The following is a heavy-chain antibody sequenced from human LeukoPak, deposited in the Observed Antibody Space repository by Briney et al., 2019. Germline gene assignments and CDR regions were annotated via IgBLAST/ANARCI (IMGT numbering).Heavy chain of an antibody. J-gene: IGHJ6*03. CDR1: GYSISNGYY. V-gene: IGHV4-38-2*01. CDR3: ARQHDSYYYYYIDV. CDR2: LYHSDSA. Sequence: SETLSLTCAVYGYSISNGYYWVWIRQPPGRGLEWIGSLYHSDSAYYNTSLRSRVSMSVDTSKNQFSLTLSLVTAADTAVYYCARQHDSYYYYYIDVWGSGTTVTVSS.